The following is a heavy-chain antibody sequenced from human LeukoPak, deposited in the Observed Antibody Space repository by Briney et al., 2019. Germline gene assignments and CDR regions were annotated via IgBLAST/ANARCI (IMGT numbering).Heavy chain of an antibody. CDR1: GGSISSFK. D-gene: IGHD3-9*01. CDR2: IYHSGST. V-gene: IGHV4-59*12. CDR3: ARGHDILTGQRLLDY. Sequence: SETLSLTCTVSGGSISSFKWSWIRQPPGKGLECIGYIYHSGSTNYNPSLKSRVTISVDTSKNQFSLKLSSVTAADTAVYYCARGHDILTGQRLLDYWGQGTLVTVSS. J-gene: IGHJ4*02.